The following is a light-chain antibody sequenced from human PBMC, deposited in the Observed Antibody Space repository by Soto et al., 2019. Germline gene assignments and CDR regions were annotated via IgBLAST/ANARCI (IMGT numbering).Light chain of an antibody. V-gene: IGLV1-44*01. J-gene: IGLJ2*01. Sequence: QLVLTQPPSASGTPGQRVTISCSGSSSNIGRNTVNWFQQFPGTAPKLLIYSNNQRPSGVPDRFSGSKSGTSASLAISGLQSEDEADYYCAAWDDSLNGPVFGGGTKLTVL. CDR3: AAWDDSLNGPV. CDR1: SSNIGRNT. CDR2: SNN.